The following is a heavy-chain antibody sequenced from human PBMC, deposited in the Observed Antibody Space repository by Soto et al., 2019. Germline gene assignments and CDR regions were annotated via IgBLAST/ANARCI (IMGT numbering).Heavy chain of an antibody. J-gene: IGHJ4*02. Sequence: ASVKVSCKASGYSFTSYDINWVRQATGQGLEWMGWINAGNGNTKYSQKFQGRVTITRDTSASTAYMELSSLRSEDTAVYYCARVLINKVGYCSSTSCVPPFDYWGQGTLVTVSS. D-gene: IGHD2-2*01. CDR1: GYSFTSYD. V-gene: IGHV1-3*01. CDR3: ARVLINKVGYCSSTSCVPPFDY. CDR2: INAGNGNT.